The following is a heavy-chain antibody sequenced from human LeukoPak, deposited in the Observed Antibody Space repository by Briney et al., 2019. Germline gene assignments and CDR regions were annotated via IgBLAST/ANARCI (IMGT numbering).Heavy chain of an antibody. CDR2: IYYRGRT. CDR3: ARLVSSGWYERVAFDI. J-gene: IGHJ3*02. D-gene: IGHD6-19*01. V-gene: IGHV4-39*07. Sequence: PSETLSLTCNVSGASISSSTYHWGWIRQPPGKGLEWIASIYYRGRTYYNPSLKSRVTISVDTSKNQFSLKLSSVTAADTAVYYCARLVSSGWYERVAFDIWGQGTMVTVSS. CDR1: GASISSSTYH.